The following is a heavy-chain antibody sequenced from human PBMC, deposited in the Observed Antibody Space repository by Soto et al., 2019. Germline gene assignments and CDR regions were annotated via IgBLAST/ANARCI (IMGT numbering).Heavy chain of an antibody. V-gene: IGHV3-23*01. Sequence: EVQLLESGGGLVQPGGSLRLSCAASGFTFNTYTMSWVRQAPGKGLEWVSAISGSGGSTYYADSVEGRFTISRDSSKNTLYLQMNSLRAEDTAVYYCAKNRESGTYYVDAFDIWGQGTMVTVSP. CDR3: AKNRESGTYYVDAFDI. CDR1: GFTFNTYT. CDR2: ISGSGGST. D-gene: IGHD1-26*01. J-gene: IGHJ3*02.